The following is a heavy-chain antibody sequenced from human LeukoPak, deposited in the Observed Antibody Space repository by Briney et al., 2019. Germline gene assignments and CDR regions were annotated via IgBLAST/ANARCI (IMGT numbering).Heavy chain of an antibody. Sequence: PGGSLRLSCAASGFTFSSYSMYWVRQAPGKGLEWVSSISSSSSYIYYADSVKGRFTISRDNAKNSLYLQMNSLRAEDTAVYYCARDFSYGSGKRYYFDYWGQGTLVTVSS. CDR3: ARDFSYGSGKRYYFDY. CDR2: ISSSSSYI. D-gene: IGHD3-10*01. J-gene: IGHJ4*02. CDR1: GFTFSSYS. V-gene: IGHV3-21*01.